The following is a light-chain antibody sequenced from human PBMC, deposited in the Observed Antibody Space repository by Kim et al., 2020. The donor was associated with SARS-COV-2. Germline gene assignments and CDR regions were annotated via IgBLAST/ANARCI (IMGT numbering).Light chain of an antibody. V-gene: IGKV6-21*02. CDR3: HQSSGFPPT. Sequence: EIVLTQSPDFQSVTPKEKVTITCRASQSVGVTLHWYQQKPNQSPKFLIKYASQSISGVPSRFSGSGSGTDFTLTINGLEPEDAATYYCHQSSGFPPTFGQGTKLEI. CDR1: QSVGVT. J-gene: IGKJ2*01. CDR2: YAS.